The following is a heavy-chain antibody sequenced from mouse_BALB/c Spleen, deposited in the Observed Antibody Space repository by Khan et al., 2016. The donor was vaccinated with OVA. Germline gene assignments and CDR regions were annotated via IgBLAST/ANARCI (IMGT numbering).Heavy chain of an antibody. D-gene: IGHD4-1*01. V-gene: IGHV5-6*01. CDR2: ISSDGDYT. CDR1: GFTFSSYS. Sequence: EVELVESGGDLMKPGGSLKLSCAASGFTFSSYSMSWVRQIPDKRLEWVASISSDGDYTYYPDSVKGRFTISRDHAKTTLYLQKNSLKSEDTGMYCCASPLTGAFDYWGQGILVTVSA. CDR3: ASPLTGAFDY. J-gene: IGHJ3*01.